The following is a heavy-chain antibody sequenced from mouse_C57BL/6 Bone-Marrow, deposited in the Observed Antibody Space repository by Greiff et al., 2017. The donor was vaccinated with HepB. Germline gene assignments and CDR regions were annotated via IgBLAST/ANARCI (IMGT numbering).Heavy chain of an antibody. CDR2: IYPGGGYT. J-gene: IGHJ4*01. V-gene: IGHV1-63*01. CDR1: GYTFTNYW. D-gene: IGHD1-1*02. Sequence: VKVVESGAELVRPGTSVKMSCKASGYTFTNYWIGWAKQRPGHGLEWIGDIYPGGGYTNYNEKFKGQATLTADKSSSTAYMQFSSLTSEDSAIYYCAREPYGYAMDYWGQGTSVTVSS. CDR3: AREPYGYAMDY.